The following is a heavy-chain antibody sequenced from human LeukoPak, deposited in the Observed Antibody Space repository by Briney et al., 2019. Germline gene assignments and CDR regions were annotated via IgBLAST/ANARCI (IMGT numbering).Heavy chain of an antibody. CDR1: GFAFSNHN. J-gene: IGHJ4*02. CDR3: SVNMGSGYRFDY. CDR2: ISGSGDAI. V-gene: IGHV3-48*01. D-gene: IGHD3-22*01. Sequence: GESLRLSCVASGFAFSNHNMDWVRQAPGKGLEWVSYISGSGDAIFYADSVRGRFTISRDISKNTLYLQMNSLRAEDTAVYYCSVNMGSGYRFDYWGQGTLVTVSS.